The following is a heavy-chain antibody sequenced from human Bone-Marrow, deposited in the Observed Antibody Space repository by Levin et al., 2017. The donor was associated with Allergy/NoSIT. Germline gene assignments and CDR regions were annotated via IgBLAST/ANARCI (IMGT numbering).Heavy chain of an antibody. D-gene: IGHD2-15*01. J-gene: IGHJ3*02. V-gene: IGHV3-48*03. CDR1: GFTFSNYE. Sequence: GESLKISCVVSGFTFSNYEMSWVRQAPGKGLEWVSYISATASHKYYADSVKGRFTVSRDNVKSSLYLDLNALRVEDTAVYYCARIRNGYSLGDVSDSWGHGTMVIVSS. CDR2: ISATASHK. CDR3: ARIRNGYSLGDVSDS.